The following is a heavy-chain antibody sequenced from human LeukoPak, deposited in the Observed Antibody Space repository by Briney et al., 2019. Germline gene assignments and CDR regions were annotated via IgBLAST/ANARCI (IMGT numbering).Heavy chain of an antibody. CDR2: IRYDGSNK. J-gene: IGHJ4*02. D-gene: IGHD5-24*01. CDR1: GFTFSSYG. Sequence: GGSLRLSCAASGFTFSSYGMHWVRQAPGKGLEWVAFIRYDGSNKYYADSVKGRFTISRDNSKNTLYLQMNSLRAEDTAVYYCAKGLATITFVPDYWGQGTLVTVSS. CDR3: AKGLATITFVPDY. V-gene: IGHV3-30*02.